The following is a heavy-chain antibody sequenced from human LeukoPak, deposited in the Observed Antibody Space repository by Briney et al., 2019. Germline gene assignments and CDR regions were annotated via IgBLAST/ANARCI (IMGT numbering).Heavy chain of an antibody. Sequence: PSETLSLTCTVSGGSISSSSYYWGWIRQPPGKGLEWIGSIYYSGSTYYNPSLKSRVTISVDTSKNQFSLKLSSVTAADTAVYYCARDHGAYYYDSSAWDWYFDLWGRGTLVTVSS. D-gene: IGHD3-22*01. CDR1: GGSISSSSYY. J-gene: IGHJ2*01. CDR2: IYYSGST. CDR3: ARDHGAYYYDSSAWDWYFDL. V-gene: IGHV4-39*07.